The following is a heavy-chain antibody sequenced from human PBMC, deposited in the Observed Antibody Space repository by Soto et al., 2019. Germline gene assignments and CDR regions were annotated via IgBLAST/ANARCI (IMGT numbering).Heavy chain of an antibody. CDR2: ISAYNGNT. V-gene: IGHV1-18*01. D-gene: IGHD3-9*01. Sequence: ASVKVSCKASGYTFTSYGISWVRQAPGQGLEWMGWISAYNGNTNYAQKLQGRVTMTRDTSTNTAYMELRSLRSEDTAVYYCARAHYDILTGSSLNWFDPWGQGTLVTVSS. CDR1: GYTFTSYG. J-gene: IGHJ5*02. CDR3: ARAHYDILTGSSLNWFDP.